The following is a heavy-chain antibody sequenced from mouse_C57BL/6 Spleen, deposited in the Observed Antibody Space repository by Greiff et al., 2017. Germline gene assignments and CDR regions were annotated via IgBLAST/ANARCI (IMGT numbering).Heavy chain of an antibody. CDR3: ARFITTVVATDY. CDR2: ILPGSGST. Sequence: QVQLQQSGAELMKPGASVKLSCKATGYTFTGYWIEWVKQRPGHGLEWIGEILPGSGSTNYTEKFKGKATFTADTSSNTAYMQLSSLTTEDSAIYYCARFITTVVATDYWGQGTTLTVSS. CDR1: GYTFTGYW. V-gene: IGHV1-9*01. D-gene: IGHD1-1*01. J-gene: IGHJ2*01.